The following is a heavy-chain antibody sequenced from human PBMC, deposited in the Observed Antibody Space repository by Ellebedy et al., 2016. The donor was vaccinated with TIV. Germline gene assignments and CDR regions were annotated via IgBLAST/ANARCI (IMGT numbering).Heavy chain of an antibody. CDR3: STALDGTTWFDP. CDR1: GYSFTTHW. V-gene: IGHV5-51*01. Sequence: GESLKISCQGSGYSFTTHWIGWVRQMPRKGLEWMGIIHPEDSHTKYSPSFRGQVTIPVDKSISTAYLQWSNLKASDTAIYYCSTALDGTTWFDPWGQGTLVTVSS. CDR2: IHPEDSHT. D-gene: IGHD1-14*01. J-gene: IGHJ5*02.